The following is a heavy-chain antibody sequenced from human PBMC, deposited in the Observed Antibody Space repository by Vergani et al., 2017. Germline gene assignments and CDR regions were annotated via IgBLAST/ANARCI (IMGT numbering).Heavy chain of an antibody. CDR3: ARGYHFDNSGYRNVLDI. CDR1: GYIFTGYY. J-gene: IGHJ3*02. Sequence: QVQHVQSGAEVKKPGASMKVSCKTSGYIFTGYYMHWVRLAPGQGLEWMGGINPKSGDTKYAQKFQGRVTMTRDTSINTAYIELSRLRGDDTAVYYCARGYHFDNSGYRNVLDIWGQGTMVTVSA. CDR2: INPKSGDT. V-gene: IGHV1-2*02. D-gene: IGHD3-22*01.